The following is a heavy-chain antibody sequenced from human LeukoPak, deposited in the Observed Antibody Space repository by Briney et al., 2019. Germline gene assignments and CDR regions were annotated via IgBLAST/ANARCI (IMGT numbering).Heavy chain of an antibody. CDR3: AKDAPDIVVVVAAGYYFDY. Sequence: GGSLRLSCAASGFTFSSYWMTWVRQAPGKGLEWVANINQAGSQKYYVDSVKGRFTISRDNAKNSLYLQMNSLRAEDTAVYYCAKDAPDIVVVVAAGYYFDYWGQGTLVTVSS. V-gene: IGHV3-7*03. D-gene: IGHD2-15*01. CDR2: INQAGSQK. CDR1: GFTFSSYW. J-gene: IGHJ4*02.